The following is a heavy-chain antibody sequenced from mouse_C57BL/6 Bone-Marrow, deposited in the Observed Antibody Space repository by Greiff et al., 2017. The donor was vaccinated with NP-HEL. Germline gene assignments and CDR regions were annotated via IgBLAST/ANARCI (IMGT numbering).Heavy chain of an antibody. V-gene: IGHV1-19*01. J-gene: IGHJ3*01. D-gene: IGHD1-1*02. CDR1: GYTFTDYY. Sequence: VQLQQSGPVLVKPGASVKMSCKASGYTFTDYYMNWVKQSHGKSLEWIGVINPYNGGTSYNQKFKGKATFTVDKSSSTAYMELNSLTSEDSAVYYCARWDYAGAYWGQGTLVTVSA. CDR2: INPYNGGT. CDR3: ARWDYAGAY.